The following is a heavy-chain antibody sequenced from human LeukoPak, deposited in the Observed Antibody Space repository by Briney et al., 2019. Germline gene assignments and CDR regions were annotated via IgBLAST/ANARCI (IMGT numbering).Heavy chain of an antibody. V-gene: IGHV3-23*01. Sequence: GGSLRLSCAASGFTFSSYAMSWVRQAPGKGLEWVSAISGSGGSTYYADSVKGRFTISRDNSKSTLYLQMNSLRAEDTAVYYCAKDIAAADFFDYWGQGTLVTVSS. CDR2: ISGSGGST. J-gene: IGHJ4*02. D-gene: IGHD6-13*01. CDR3: AKDIAAADFFDY. CDR1: GFTFSSYA.